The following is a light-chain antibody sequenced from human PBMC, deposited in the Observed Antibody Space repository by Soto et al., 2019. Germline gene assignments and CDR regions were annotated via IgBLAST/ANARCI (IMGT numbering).Light chain of an antibody. CDR1: SSDVGGNNY. V-gene: IGLV2-8*01. J-gene: IGLJ2*01. CDR3: SSYAGSNNLV. CDR2: EVS. Sequence: QSPLTQPPSASGSPGQSVTISYTGTSSDVGGNNYVSWYQQHPGKAPKLMIYEVSKRPSGVPDRFSGSKSGNTASLTVSGLQAEDEADYYCSSYAGSNNLVFGGGTKVTVL.